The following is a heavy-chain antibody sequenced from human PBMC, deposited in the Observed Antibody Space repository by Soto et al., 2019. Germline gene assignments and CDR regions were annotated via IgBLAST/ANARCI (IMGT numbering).Heavy chain of an antibody. Sequence: GGSLRLSCAASGFTFSSYSMNWVRQAPGKGLKWVSYISSSSSTIYYADTVKGRLTISRDNAKNSLYLHLISLSADDTAVYYCARDEDSVLFDYWGQGT. CDR2: ISSSSSTI. CDR3: ARDEDSVLFDY. D-gene: IGHD2-15*01. V-gene: IGHV3-48*01. J-gene: IGHJ4*02. CDR1: GFTFSSYS.